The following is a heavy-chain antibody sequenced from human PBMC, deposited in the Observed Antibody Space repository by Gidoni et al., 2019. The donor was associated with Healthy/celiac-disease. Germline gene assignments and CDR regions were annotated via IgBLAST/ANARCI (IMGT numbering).Heavy chain of an antibody. V-gene: IGHV4-39*01. CDR3: ARHYSSSWEKEESGFDP. CDR2: IGYSGST. Sequence: QLQLQESGPGLAQPSETLSLTCTVSGGTISSSSYYWGWLRQPPGKGLEWIGSIGYSGSTYYNPSLKSRVTISVDTSKNQFSLKLSSVTAADTAVYYCARHYSSSWEKEESGFDPWGQGTLVTVSS. J-gene: IGHJ5*02. CDR1: GGTISSSSYY. D-gene: IGHD6-13*01.